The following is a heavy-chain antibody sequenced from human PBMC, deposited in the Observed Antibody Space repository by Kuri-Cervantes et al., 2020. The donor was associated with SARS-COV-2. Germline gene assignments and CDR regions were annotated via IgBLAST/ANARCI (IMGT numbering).Heavy chain of an antibody. V-gene: IGHV1-8*01. Sequence: ASVKVSCKASGYTFTSYDTNWVRQATGQGLEWMGWMNPNSGNTGYAQKFQGRVTMTEDTSTDTAYMELSSLRSEDTAVYYCATDFAIFGVVPPGYWGQGTLVTVSS. CDR3: ATDFAIFGVVPPGY. CDR1: GYTFTSYD. D-gene: IGHD3-3*01. J-gene: IGHJ4*02. CDR2: MNPNSGNT.